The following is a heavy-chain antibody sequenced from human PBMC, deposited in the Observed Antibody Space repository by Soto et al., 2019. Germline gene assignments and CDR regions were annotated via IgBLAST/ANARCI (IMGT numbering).Heavy chain of an antibody. J-gene: IGHJ5*02. CDR1: GGSIRSSHW. D-gene: IGHD3-16*01. V-gene: IGHV4-4*02. Sequence: QVQLLESGPGLVKPSETLSLICTVSGGSIRSSHWWSWVRQPPGTGLERIGEIYHSGSTNLDPSLKSRVTLSVDKSKNQFSLKLTSVTAADTAVYYCARDKATVGGYNLYDPWGQGILVTVSS. CDR3: ARDKATVGGYNLYDP. CDR2: IYHSGST.